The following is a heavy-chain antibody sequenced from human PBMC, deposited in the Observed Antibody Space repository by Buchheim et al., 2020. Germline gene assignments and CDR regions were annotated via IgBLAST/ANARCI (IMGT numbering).Heavy chain of an antibody. Sequence: QVQLGESGGGVVQPGRSLRLSCVASGFAFSTYAMHWVRQAPGKGLEWIAVISHDETNTYYADSVKGRFSISRDNSRNTLYRQMNSLRPEDTAIYYCARDRLPIVVPIIYYYYGMDVWGQGTT. V-gene: IGHV3-30*04. CDR1: GFAFSTYA. D-gene: IGHD2-2*01. CDR2: ISHDETNT. J-gene: IGHJ6*02. CDR3: ARDRLPIVVPIIYYYYGMDV.